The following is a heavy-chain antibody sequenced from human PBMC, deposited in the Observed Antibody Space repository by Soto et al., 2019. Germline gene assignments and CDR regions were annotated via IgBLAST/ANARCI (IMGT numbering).Heavy chain of an antibody. V-gene: IGHV4-34*01. CDR1: GVSFSGYY. D-gene: IGHD3-3*01. CDR3: ARGRAVPIFGVARDAFDI. Sequence: TLSLTCAVYGVSFSGYYWSWIRQPPGKGLEWIGEINHSGSTNYNPSHKSRVTISVDTSKNQFSLKLSSVTAADTAVYYCARGRAVPIFGVARDAFDIWGQGTMVTV. CDR2: INHSGST. J-gene: IGHJ3*02.